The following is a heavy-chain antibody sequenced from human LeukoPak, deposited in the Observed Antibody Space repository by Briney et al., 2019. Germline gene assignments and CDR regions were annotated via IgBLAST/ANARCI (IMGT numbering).Heavy chain of an antibody. J-gene: IGHJ5*02. CDR3: AREGGYSYGCPWFDP. CDR2: IYTSGST. CDR1: GGSISSYY. Sequence: KPSETLSLTCTGSGGSISSYYWSWIRQPAGKGLEWIGRIYTSGSTNYNPSLKSRVTMSVDTSKNQFSLKLSSVNAADTAVYYCAREGGYSYGCPWFDPWGQGTLVSVSS. D-gene: IGHD5-18*01. V-gene: IGHV4-4*07.